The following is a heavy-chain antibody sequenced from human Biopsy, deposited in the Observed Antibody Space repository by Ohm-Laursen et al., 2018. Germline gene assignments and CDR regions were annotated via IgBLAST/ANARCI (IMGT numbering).Heavy chain of an antibody. V-gene: IGHV1-2*02. CDR3: AREKPFGASWGY. D-gene: IGHD6-13*01. CDR2: INPDTGGT. Sequence: ASVKVSCKVSGYNFTDFYLHWVRQAPGQGLEWLGWINPDTGGTKYAQKFQGRVGMTRDTSISTAYLDLSSLGSEDTAVYYCAREKPFGASWGYWGQGTLVTVSS. CDR1: GYNFTDFY. J-gene: IGHJ4*02.